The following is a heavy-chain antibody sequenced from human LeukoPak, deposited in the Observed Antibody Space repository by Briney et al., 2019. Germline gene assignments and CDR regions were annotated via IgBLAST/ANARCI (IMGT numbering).Heavy chain of an antibody. CDR3: ARASGTLSYFDY. D-gene: IGHD1/OR15-1a*01. CDR2: IRYDGSNK. Sequence: GGSLRRSCAASGFTFSSYGMHWVRQAPGKGLEWVAFIRYDGSNKYYADSVKGRFTISRDNSKNTLYLQMNSLRAEDTAVYYCARASGTLSYFDYWGQGTLVTVSS. CDR1: GFTFSSYG. J-gene: IGHJ4*02. V-gene: IGHV3-30*02.